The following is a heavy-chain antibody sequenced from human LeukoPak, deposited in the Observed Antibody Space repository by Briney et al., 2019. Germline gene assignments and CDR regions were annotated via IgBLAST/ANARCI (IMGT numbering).Heavy chain of an antibody. CDR2: MNPNSCNT. D-gene: IGHD3-10*01. Sequence: ASVTVSCKASGYTFTSYDINWLRQATGQGLEGMGWMNPNSCNTGYAQKFQGRATMTRNTSISPASMEPSSLGSEETAGYYCAEVVVRGALMGGDGWRQGTMVTVSS. CDR3: AEVVVRGALMGGDG. J-gene: IGHJ3*01. CDR1: GYTFTSYD. V-gene: IGHV1-8*01.